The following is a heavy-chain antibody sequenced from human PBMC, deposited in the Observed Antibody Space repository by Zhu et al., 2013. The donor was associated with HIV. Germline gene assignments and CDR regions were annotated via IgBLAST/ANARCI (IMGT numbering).Heavy chain of an antibody. Sequence: QVQLLQSGAEVKKPGSSVKVSSGSSVKVSCKASGGSFSNYGVSWVRQAPGQGLEWMGWISPNTGATKYVQKFQGRVSMTRDTSISTVYMELNRLTYDDTAVFYXARDDVPGAVRAFDYWGQGNRGHVSPQ. CDR1: GGSFSNYG. D-gene: IGHD2-2*01. CDR2: ISPNTGAT. CDR3: ARDDVPGAVRAFDY. V-gene: IGHV1-2*02. J-gene: IGHJ4*02.